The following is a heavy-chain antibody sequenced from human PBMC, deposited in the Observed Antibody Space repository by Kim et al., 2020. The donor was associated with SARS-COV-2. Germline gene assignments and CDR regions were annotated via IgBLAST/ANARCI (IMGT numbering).Heavy chain of an antibody. Sequence: ASVKVSCKASGYTFTSYYMHWVRQAPGQGLEWMGIINPSGGSTSYAQKFQGRVTMTRDTSTSTVYMELSSLRSEDTAVYYCARADANYYDSSGYTFDYWGQGTLVTVSS. CDR3: ARADANYYDSSGYTFDY. CDR1: GYTFTSYY. D-gene: IGHD3-22*01. CDR2: INPSGGST. J-gene: IGHJ4*02. V-gene: IGHV1-46*01.